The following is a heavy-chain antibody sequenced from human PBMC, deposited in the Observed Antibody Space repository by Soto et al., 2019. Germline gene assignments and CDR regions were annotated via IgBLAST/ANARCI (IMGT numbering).Heavy chain of an antibody. J-gene: IGHJ4*02. D-gene: IGHD1-26*01. Sequence: QVQLVQSGPEVIKPGASLNVSCTASGDTLTSYGVTWVRQAPGQGLEWMGFHSGQNGNTNYAQRFQGSVTMTADMSAATAYLQLRTLRSDDTAIYYCAVGKDFDYWGQGTLVIVSS. CDR3: AVGKDFDY. V-gene: IGHV1-18*04. CDR2: HSGQNGNT. CDR1: GDTLTSYG.